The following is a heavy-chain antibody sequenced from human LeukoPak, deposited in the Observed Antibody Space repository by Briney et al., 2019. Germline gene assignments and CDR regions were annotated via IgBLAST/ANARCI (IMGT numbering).Heavy chain of an antibody. CDR3: ARVRSGWYDDY. J-gene: IGHJ4*02. CDR2: IYSGGST. CDR1: GFTISTNY. Sequence: GGSLRLSCAASGFTISTNYMSWVRQAPGKGLEWVSVIYSGGSTYYADSVKGRFTISRDNSKNTLYLQMNSLRAEDTAVYYCARVRSGWYDDYWGQGTLVTVSS. V-gene: IGHV3-53*01. D-gene: IGHD6-19*01.